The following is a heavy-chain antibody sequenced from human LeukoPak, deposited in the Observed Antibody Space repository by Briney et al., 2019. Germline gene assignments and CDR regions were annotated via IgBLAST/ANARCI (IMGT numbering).Heavy chain of an antibody. CDR3: AKDRDVVVPRSHGMDV. CDR2: ISYDGSNK. V-gene: IGHV3-30*18. J-gene: IGHJ6*02. D-gene: IGHD2-2*01. CDR1: GFTFSRYG. Sequence: GRSLRLSCAASGFTFSRYGIHWVRQSPGKGLEWVAVISYDGSNKYYADSMKGRFTISRDNSKNTLYLQMNSLKTEDTAVYYCAKDRDVVVPRSHGMDVWGQGTTVTVSS.